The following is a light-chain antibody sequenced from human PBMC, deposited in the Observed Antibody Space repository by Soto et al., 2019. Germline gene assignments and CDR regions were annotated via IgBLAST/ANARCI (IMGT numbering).Light chain of an antibody. J-gene: IGLJ3*02. V-gene: IGLV2-8*01. CDR2: EVS. CDR1: SSDAGAYKY. CDR3: SSYAGSNNWV. Sequence: QSALTQPPSSSGSPGQSVTISCTGTSSDAGAYKYVSWYQQHPGKAPKLMIYEVSKRPSGVPDRFSGSKSGNTASLTVSGLQAEDEADYYCSSYAGSNNWVFGGGTKLTVL.